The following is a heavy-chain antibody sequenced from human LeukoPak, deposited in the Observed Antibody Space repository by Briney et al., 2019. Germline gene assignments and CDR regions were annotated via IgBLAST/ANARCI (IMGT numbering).Heavy chain of an antibody. J-gene: IGHJ4*02. Sequence: GGSLRLSCVASGFTFSSYWMSWVRQSPGKGLEWVANIKRDESEKCYVDSVKGQFTISRDNAEKTLYLQINSLSAEDTAVYYCARGNDYGDYVGIYFDSWGQGTLVTFSS. CDR2: IKRDESEK. V-gene: IGHV3-7*03. CDR3: ARGNDYGDYVGIYFDS. CDR1: GFTFSSYW. D-gene: IGHD4-17*01.